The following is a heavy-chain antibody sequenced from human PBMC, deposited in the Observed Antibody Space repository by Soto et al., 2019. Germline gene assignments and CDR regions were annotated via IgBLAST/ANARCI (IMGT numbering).Heavy chain of an antibody. CDR1: GGSIGCDS. D-gene: IGHD6-6*01. Sequence: SETLSLTCTVSGGSIGCDSWSWIRQSPGKGLDFIGYIYHSGSTNYNPSLKSRVTISMDTSKNQFSLRLSSVTAADTAMYYCARLGSIAARSYYYGMDVWGQGTTVTVSS. CDR2: IYHSGST. J-gene: IGHJ6*02. CDR3: ARLGSIAARSYYYGMDV. V-gene: IGHV4-59*01.